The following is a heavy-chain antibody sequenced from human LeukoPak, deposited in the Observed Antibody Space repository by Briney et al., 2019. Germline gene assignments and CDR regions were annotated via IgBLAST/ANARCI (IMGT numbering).Heavy chain of an antibody. V-gene: IGHV1-69*04. CDR3: ARLYGGNSYYYYGMDV. CDR1: GGTFSSYA. CDR2: IIPILGIA. J-gene: IGHJ6*02. Sequence: GSSVKVSCKASGGTFSSYAISWVRQAPGQGLEWMGRIIPILGIANYAQKFQGRVTITADKSTSTAYMELSSLRSEDTAVYYCARLYGGNSYYYYGMDVWGQGTTVTVSS. D-gene: IGHD4-23*01.